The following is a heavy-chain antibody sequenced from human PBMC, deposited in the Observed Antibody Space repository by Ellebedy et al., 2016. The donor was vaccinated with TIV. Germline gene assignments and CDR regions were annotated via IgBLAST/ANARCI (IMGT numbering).Heavy chain of an antibody. J-gene: IGHJ6*02. CDR3: ASNRRIYYGMDV. Sequence: SETLSLTCTVSGGSISSYYWSWIRQPPGKGLEWIGYIYYSGSTNYNPSLKSRVTISVDTSKNQFSLKLSSVTAADTAVYYCASNRRIYYGMDVWGQGTTVTVSS. D-gene: IGHD2-15*01. V-gene: IGHV4-59*12. CDR1: GGSISSYY. CDR2: IYYSGST.